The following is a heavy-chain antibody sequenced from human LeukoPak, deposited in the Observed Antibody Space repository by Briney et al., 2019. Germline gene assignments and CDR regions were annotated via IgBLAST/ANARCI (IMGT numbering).Heavy chain of an antibody. CDR3: ARLVVVVPAAIAGWFDP. V-gene: IGHV1-69*05. CDR1: GGTFSSYA. CDR2: IIPIFGTA. Sequence: GSSVKVFCKASGGTFSSYAISWVRQAPGQGLEWMGGIIPIFGTANYAQEFQGRVTITTDESTSTAYMELSSLRSEDTAVYYCARLVVVVPAAIAGWFDPWGQGTLVTVSS. D-gene: IGHD2-2*01. J-gene: IGHJ5*02.